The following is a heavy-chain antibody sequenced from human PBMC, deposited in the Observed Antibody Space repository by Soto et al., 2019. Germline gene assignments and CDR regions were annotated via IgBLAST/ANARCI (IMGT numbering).Heavy chain of an antibody. CDR2: ISSSSTI. V-gene: IGHV3-48*02. J-gene: IGHJ4*02. CDR3: ARVAIEVGAMLGPVDY. Sequence: EVQLVESGGGLVQPGGSLRLSCAASGFTFSSYSMNWVRQAPGKGLEWVSYISSSSTIYYADSVKGRFTISRDNAKNSLYLQMNSLRDEDTAVYYCARVAIEVGAMLGPVDYWGQGTLVTVSS. D-gene: IGHD1-26*01. CDR1: GFTFSSYS.